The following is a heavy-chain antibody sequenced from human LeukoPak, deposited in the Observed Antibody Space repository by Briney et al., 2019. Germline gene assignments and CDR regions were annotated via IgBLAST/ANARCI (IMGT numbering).Heavy chain of an antibody. D-gene: IGHD6-19*01. CDR1: GFTFSSYS. J-gene: IGHJ4*02. CDR2: IDSDGRTT. CDR3: ARGGSSGWYGDPFDY. V-gene: IGHV3-74*01. Sequence: GSLRLSCAASGFTFSSYSMNWVRQAPGKGLVWVSRIDSDGRTTNYADSVKGRFTISRDNAKNTLYLQMNSLGAEDTAVYYCARGGSSGWYGDPFDYWGQGTLVTVSS.